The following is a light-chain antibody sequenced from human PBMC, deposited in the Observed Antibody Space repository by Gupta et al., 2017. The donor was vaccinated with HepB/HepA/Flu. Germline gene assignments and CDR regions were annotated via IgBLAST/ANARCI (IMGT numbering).Light chain of an antibody. V-gene: IGKV1-39*01. Sequence: DIQLTQSPSSLSASVGDRVTITCRASQSISKYLNWYQQKPGKAPKLLIYTASNLQSGVPSRFSGSGSGTDFTLTISSLQPEDFATYYCQQSDSTLRTFGQGTNLEIK. CDR1: QSISKY. J-gene: IGKJ2*01. CDR3: QQSDSTLRT. CDR2: TAS.